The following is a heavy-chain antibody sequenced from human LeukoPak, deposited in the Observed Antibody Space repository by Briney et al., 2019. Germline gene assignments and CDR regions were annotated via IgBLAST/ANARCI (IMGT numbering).Heavy chain of an antibody. V-gene: IGHV3-48*03. CDR3: ARDSSPIDIWSGYAY. D-gene: IGHD3-3*01. J-gene: IGHJ4*02. CDR1: GFTFSTYE. Sequence: GGSLRLSCAASGFTFSTYEMTWVRQAPGKGLEWVSYISASGNGRTIYYADSVKGRFTISRDNAKNSLYLQMNSLRAEDTAVYYCARDSSPIDIWSGYAYWGQGTLVTVSS. CDR2: ISASGNGRTI.